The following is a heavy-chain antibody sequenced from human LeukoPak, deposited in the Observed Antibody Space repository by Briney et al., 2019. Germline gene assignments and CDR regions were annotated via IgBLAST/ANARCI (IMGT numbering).Heavy chain of an antibody. CDR3: ARARGRDGYNYYYYMDV. Sequence: SETLSLTCTVSGGSISSYYWSWIRQPPGKGLEWIGYIFYSGSTNYNPSLKSRVTISVDTSKNQFSLKLSSVTAADTAVYYCARARGRDGYNYYYYMDVWGKGTTVTISS. CDR2: IFYSGST. D-gene: IGHD5-24*01. V-gene: IGHV4-59*01. J-gene: IGHJ6*03. CDR1: GGSISSYY.